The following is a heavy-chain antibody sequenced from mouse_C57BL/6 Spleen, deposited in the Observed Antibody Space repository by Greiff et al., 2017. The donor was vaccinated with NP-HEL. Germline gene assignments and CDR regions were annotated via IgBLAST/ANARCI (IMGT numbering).Heavy chain of an antibody. CDR2: IHPNSGST. CDR1: GYTFTSYW. CDR3: ARATARVRGDY. J-gene: IGHJ4*01. V-gene: IGHV1-64*01. D-gene: IGHD3-3*01. Sequence: QVQLQQPGAELVKPGASVKLSCKASGYTFTSYWMHWVKQRPGQGLEWIGMIHPNSGSTNYNEKFKSKATLTVDKSSSTAYMQLSSLTSEDSAVYYCARATARVRGDYWGQGTSVTVSS.